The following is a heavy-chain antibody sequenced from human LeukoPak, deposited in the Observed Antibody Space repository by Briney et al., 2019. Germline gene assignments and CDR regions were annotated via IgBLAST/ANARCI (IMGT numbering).Heavy chain of an antibody. CDR2: IYYTGST. D-gene: IGHD5-18*01. V-gene: IGHV4-31*03. Sequence: PSETLSLTCTVSGGSLSSGDCYWNWIRQYPGKGLEWIGYIYYTGSTSYSPSLKSRVSISRDTSKNQFSLNLHSVTAADTAVYYCARLDTALDYWGQGTLVTVSS. CDR3: ARLDTALDY. J-gene: IGHJ4*02. CDR1: GGSLSSGDCY.